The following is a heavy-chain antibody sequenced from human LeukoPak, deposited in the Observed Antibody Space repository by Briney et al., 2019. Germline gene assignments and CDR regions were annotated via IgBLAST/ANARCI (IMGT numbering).Heavy chain of an antibody. J-gene: IGHJ4*02. CDR3: AKDLYYDILTGYYGPFDY. V-gene: IGHV3-30*18. Sequence: SGGSLRLSCAASGFTFSSYGMHWVRQAPGKGLEWVAVISYDGSNKYYADSVKGRFTISRDNSKNTLYLQMNSLRAEDTAVYYCAKDLYYDILTGYYGPFDYWGQGTLVTVSS. CDR1: GFTFSSYG. CDR2: ISYDGSNK. D-gene: IGHD3-9*01.